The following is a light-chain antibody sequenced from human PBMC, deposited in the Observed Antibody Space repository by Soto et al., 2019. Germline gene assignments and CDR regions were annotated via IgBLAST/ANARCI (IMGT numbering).Light chain of an antibody. Sequence: DIVLTQSPDSLAVSLGERATINCKSSQRILHSSNNKNYLAWYQQKPGQPPKLLIYWASTRESGVPDRFSGSGSGTYFTLTISRLQAEDVAVYYCQQYYSSPYTFGQGTKLEIK. J-gene: IGKJ2*01. V-gene: IGKV4-1*01. CDR1: QRILHSSNNKNY. CDR2: WAS. CDR3: QQYYSSPYT.